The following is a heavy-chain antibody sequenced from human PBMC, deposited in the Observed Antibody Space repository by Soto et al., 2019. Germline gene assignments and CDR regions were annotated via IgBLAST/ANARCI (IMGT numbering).Heavy chain of an antibody. D-gene: IGHD3-10*01. CDR2: INPKFGDT. Sequence: QVQLVQSGAEMKEPGDSVRVSCEASGYTFTSYYIHWVRQAPGQGLEWMGWINPKFGDTTYAQDFQGRVSMTRDMSISTVYMELSRLTSDDTAIYYCARNMYYYSGPGSGNGHGFWGQGTTVTVFS. CDR1: GYTFTSYY. V-gene: IGHV1-2*02. J-gene: IGHJ6*02. CDR3: ARNMYYYSGPGSGNGHGF.